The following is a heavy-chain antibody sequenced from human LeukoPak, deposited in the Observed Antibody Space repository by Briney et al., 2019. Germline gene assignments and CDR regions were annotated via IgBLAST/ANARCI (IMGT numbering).Heavy chain of an antibody. Sequence: SETLSLTCTVSGASISTSNYYWGWIRQAPGKGLEWIGSIYNGGGTHYNPSLKSRVTISIDTSKNQFSLNLSSVTAADTAVYYCARYMSSTAQEDWGQGTLVTV. J-gene: IGHJ4*02. CDR2: IYNGGGT. D-gene: IGHD5-18*01. V-gene: IGHV4-39*01. CDR3: ARYMSSTAQED. CDR1: GASISTSNYY.